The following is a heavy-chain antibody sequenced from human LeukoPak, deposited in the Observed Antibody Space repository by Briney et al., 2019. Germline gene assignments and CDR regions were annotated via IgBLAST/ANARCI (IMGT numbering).Heavy chain of an antibody. CDR1: GFTFSSYA. Sequence: GGSLRLSCAASGFTFSSYAMSSVRQAPGKGLEWVSAISTSGLTYYPDSVKGRFTISRDNSKNMLYLQMNGLRAEDTALYHCARDRRFPDDIFDIWGHGTMVTVSS. J-gene: IGHJ3*02. D-gene: IGHD3-22*01. CDR3: ARDRRFPDDIFDI. V-gene: IGHV3-23*01. CDR2: ISTSGLT.